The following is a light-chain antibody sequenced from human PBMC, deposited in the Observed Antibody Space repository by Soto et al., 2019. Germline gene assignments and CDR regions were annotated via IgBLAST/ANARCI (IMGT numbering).Light chain of an antibody. Sequence: VVLTQSPATLSLSPGERATLSCRASDTINIYLAWYQQKPGQVPRLLIYDASNRATGIPARFSGSGSGTDFTLTISGLEPEDFAVYYCQQRSNWPPITFGQGTRLEIK. CDR2: DAS. J-gene: IGKJ5*01. CDR1: DTINIY. CDR3: QQRSNWPPIT. V-gene: IGKV3-11*01.